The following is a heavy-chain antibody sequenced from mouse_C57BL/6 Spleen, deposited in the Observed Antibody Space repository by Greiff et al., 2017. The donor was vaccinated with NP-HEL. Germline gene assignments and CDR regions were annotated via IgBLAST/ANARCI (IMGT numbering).Heavy chain of an antibody. J-gene: IGHJ4*01. V-gene: IGHV14-4*01. CDR3: TTNYYDYDGYAMDY. CDR1: GFNIKDDY. Sequence: VHVKQSGAELVRPGASVKLSCTASGFNIKDDYMHWVKQRPEQGLEWIGWIDPENGDTEYASKFQGKATITADTSSNTAYLQLSSLTSEDTAVYYCTTNYYDYDGYAMDYWGQGTSVTVSS. D-gene: IGHD2-4*01. CDR2: IDPENGDT.